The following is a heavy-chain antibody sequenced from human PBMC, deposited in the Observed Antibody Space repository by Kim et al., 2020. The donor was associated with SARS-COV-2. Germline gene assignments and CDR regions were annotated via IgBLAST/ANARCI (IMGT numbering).Heavy chain of an antibody. J-gene: IGHJ6*02. CDR3: AKGRGVEV. V-gene: IGHV3-7*01. Sequence: GSEKSYVDSVKGRFTISRDNAKNSLYLEMNGLRAEDTAVYYCAKGRGVEVWGQGTTVIVSS. CDR2: GSEK.